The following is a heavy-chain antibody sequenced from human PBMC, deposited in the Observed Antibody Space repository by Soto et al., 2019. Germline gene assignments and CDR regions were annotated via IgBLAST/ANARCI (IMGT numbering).Heavy chain of an antibody. CDR3: AREGIVGATTFDY. CDR2: IYYSGST. J-gene: IGHJ4*02. D-gene: IGHD1-26*01. CDR1: GTSISSYN. V-gene: IGHV4-59*08. Sequence: ATLSLTCTVSGTSISSYNSSLVRQPPGKGREWIGYIYYSGSTNYNPSLKSRVTISVDTSKNQFSLKLSSVTAADTAVYYCAREGIVGATTFDYWGQGTLVTVSS.